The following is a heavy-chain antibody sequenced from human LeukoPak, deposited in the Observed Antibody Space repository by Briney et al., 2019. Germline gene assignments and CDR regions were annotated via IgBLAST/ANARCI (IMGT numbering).Heavy chain of an antibody. J-gene: IGHJ5*02. V-gene: IGHV4-61*02. Sequence: SQTLSLTCTVFGGSISSGSYYWSWIRQPAGKGLEWIGRIYTSGSTNYNPSLNSPVTISVDTSKNQFSLKLSSVTAADTAVYYCARDLTRGYLGSGNWFDPWGQGTLVTVSS. CDR3: ARDLTRGYLGSGNWFDP. D-gene: IGHD3-22*01. CDR2: IYTSGST. CDR1: GGSISSGSYY.